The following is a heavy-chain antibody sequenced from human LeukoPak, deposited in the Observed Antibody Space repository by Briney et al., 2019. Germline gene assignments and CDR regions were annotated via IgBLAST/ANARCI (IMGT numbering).Heavy chain of an antibody. V-gene: IGHV4-4*09. CDR1: GGSISSYY. CDR3: ARHVRELLGPGYFDY. J-gene: IGHJ4*02. CDR2: IYTSGST. Sequence: SETLSLTCTVSGGSISSYYWSWIRQPPGKGLEWIGYIYTSGSTNYNPSLKSRVTISVDTSKNQFSLKLSSVTAADTAVYYCARHVRELLGPGYFDYWGQGTLVTVSS. D-gene: IGHD1-26*01.